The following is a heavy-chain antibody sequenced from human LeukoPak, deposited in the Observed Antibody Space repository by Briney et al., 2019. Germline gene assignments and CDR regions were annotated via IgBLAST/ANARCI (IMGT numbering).Heavy chain of an antibody. V-gene: IGHV4-34*01. CDR3: ARVLYYDFWSGHRGLNWFDP. D-gene: IGHD3-3*01. Sequence: SETLSLTCAVYGGSFSGYYWSWIRQPPGKGLEWIGEINKSGGTNYNPSLKSRVTISVDTSKNQFSLKLSSVTAADTAVYYCARVLYYDFWSGHRGLNWFDPWGQGTLVTVSS. CDR1: GGSFSGYY. CDR2: INKSGGT. J-gene: IGHJ5*02.